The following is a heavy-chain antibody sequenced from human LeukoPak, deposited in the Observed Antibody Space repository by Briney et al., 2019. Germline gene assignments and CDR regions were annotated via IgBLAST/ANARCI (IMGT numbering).Heavy chain of an antibody. CDR1: GGSISSYY. V-gene: IGHV4-59*01. CDR2: IYYSGST. D-gene: IGHD3-22*01. J-gene: IGHJ4*02. CDR3: ARSHSSGYPRDVGYFDY. Sequence: ASETLSLTCTVSGGSISSYYWSWIRQPPGKGLEWIGYIYYSGSTNYNPSLKSRVTISVDTSKNQFSLKLSSVTAADTAVYYCARSHSSGYPRDVGYFDYWGQGTLVTVSS.